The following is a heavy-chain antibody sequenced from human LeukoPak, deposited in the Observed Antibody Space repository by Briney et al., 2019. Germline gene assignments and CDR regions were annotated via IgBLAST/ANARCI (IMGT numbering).Heavy chain of an antibody. J-gene: IGHJ3*02. D-gene: IGHD5-24*01. Sequence: GASVMVSCKASGGTFSSYAISWVRQAPGQGLERMGGIIPIFGTANYAQKFQGRVTITTDESTSTAYMELSSLRSEDTAVYYCARGGEMATIIGDAFDIWGQGTMVTVSS. CDR1: GGTFSSYA. V-gene: IGHV1-69*05. CDR3: ARGGEMATIIGDAFDI. CDR2: IIPIFGTA.